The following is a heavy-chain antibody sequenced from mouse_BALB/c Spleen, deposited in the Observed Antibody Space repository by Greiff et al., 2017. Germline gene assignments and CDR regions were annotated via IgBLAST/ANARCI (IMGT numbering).Heavy chain of an antibody. CDR1: GYSITSDYA. Sequence: EVQLQESGPGLVKPSQSLSLTCTVTGYSITSDYAWNWIRQFPGNKLEWMGYISYSGSTSYNPSLKSRISITRDTSKNQFFLQLNSVTTEDTATYYCATIQWYYAMDYWGQGTSVTVSS. CDR2: ISYSGST. CDR3: ATIQWYYAMDY. V-gene: IGHV3-2*02. J-gene: IGHJ4*01.